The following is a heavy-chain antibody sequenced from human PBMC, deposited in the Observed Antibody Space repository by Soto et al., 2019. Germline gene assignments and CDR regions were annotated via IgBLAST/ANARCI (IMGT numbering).Heavy chain of an antibody. CDR1: GFTFSSYS. J-gene: IGHJ6*02. Sequence: EVQLVESGGGLVKPGGSLRLSCAASGFTFSSYSMNWVRQAPGKGLEWVSSINSSSSYIYYADSVKGRFTISRDNAKNSLYLQMNSLRAEDTAVYYCARDLRTDSFLETERGRYYYYYYYGMDVWGQGTTVTVSS. V-gene: IGHV3-21*01. D-gene: IGHD1-26*01. CDR3: ARDLRTDSFLETERGRYYYYYYYGMDV. CDR2: INSSSSYI.